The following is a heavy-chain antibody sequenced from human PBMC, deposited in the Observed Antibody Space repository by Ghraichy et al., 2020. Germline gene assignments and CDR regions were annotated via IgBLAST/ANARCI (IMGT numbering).Heavy chain of an antibody. CDR1: GYTFTSYG. CDR3: ARDHDFWSGYYNGTDFFYYYYGMDV. Sequence: ASVKVSCKASGYTFTSYGISWVRQAPGQGLEWMGWISAYNGNTNYAQKLQGRVTMTTDTSTSTAYMELRSLRSDDTAVYYCARDHDFWSGYYNGTDFFYYYYGMDVWGQGTTVTVSS. V-gene: IGHV1-18*01. D-gene: IGHD3-3*01. J-gene: IGHJ6*02. CDR2: ISAYNGNT.